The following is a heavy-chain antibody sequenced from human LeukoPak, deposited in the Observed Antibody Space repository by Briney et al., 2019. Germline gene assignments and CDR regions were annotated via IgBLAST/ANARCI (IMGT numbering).Heavy chain of an antibody. CDR3: VRVLPSDY. CDR2: INPNSGGT. CDR1: GYTFTGYY. V-gene: IGHV1-2*02. D-gene: IGHD2/OR15-2a*01. Sequence: ASVKVSCKASGYTFTGYYMHWVRQAPGQGLEWMGWINPNSGGTNYAQKFQGRVTMTRDTSISTGYMELSRLTSDDTAIYYCVRVLPSDYWGQGTLVTVSS. J-gene: IGHJ4*02.